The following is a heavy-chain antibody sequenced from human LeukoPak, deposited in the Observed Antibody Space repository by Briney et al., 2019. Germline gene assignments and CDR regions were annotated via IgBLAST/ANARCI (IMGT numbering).Heavy chain of an antibody. CDR2: IYSKTNGGTT. CDR3: TRGSVTYDSSDFDQ. J-gene: IGHJ4*02. V-gene: IGHV3-15*07. CDR1: GFTFSNYG. Sequence: GGSLRLSCAASGFTFSNYGMHWVRQAPGKGLEWVGRIYSKTNGGTTEYAAPVKGRFTISRDDSKSTLYLQMNSLETEDTALYYCTRGSVTYDSSDFDQWGQGTLVTVSS. D-gene: IGHD3-22*01.